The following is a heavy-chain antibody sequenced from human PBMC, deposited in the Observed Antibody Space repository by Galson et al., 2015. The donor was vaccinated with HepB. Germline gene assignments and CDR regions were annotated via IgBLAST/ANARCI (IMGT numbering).Heavy chain of an antibody. J-gene: IGHJ3*01. V-gene: IGHV1-2*06. D-gene: IGHD4-17*01. Sequence: SVKVSCKASGYTFTGYHIHWVRQAPGQGLEWMGHVDPKNGVTNYAQKFHGRITVTRDTSINTVYMELNSLRAGDTAVYYCVRAGSYADYLTAFDVWGQGTVVIVSS. CDR3: VRAGSYADYLTAFDV. CDR2: VDPKNGVT. CDR1: GYTFTGYH.